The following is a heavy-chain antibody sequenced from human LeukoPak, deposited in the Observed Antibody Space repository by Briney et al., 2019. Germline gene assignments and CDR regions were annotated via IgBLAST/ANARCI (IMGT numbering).Heavy chain of an antibody. V-gene: IGHV1-46*01. J-gene: IGHJ4*02. D-gene: IGHD1-1*01. CDR3: ASRWPAPGD. CDR2: INPSGGST. Sequence: ASVKVSCKASGYTFTSYYMHWVRQAPGQGLEWMGIINPSGGSTSYAQKFQGRVTMTRNTSISTAYMELSSLRSEDTAVYYCASRWPAPGDWGQGTLVTVSS. CDR1: GYTFTSYY.